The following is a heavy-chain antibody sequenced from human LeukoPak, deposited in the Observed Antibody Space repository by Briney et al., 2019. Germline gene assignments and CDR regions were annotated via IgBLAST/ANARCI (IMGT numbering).Heavy chain of an antibody. J-gene: IGHJ4*02. CDR3: ARAVVWGSYRPLDY. Sequence: PSQTLSLNCTVSGGSISSGDYYWSWIRQPPGKGLEWIGYIYYSGSTYYNPSLKSRVTISVDTSKNQFSLKLSSVTAADTAVYYCARAVVWGSYRPLDYWGQGTLVTVSS. D-gene: IGHD3-16*02. V-gene: IGHV4-30-4*01. CDR1: GGSISSGDYY. CDR2: IYYSGST.